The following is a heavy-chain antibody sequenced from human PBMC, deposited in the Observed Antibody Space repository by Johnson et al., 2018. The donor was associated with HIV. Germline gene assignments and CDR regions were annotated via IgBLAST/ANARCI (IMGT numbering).Heavy chain of an antibody. Sequence: QVQLVESGGGLVKPGGSLRLSCAASGFTFSDYYMSWIRQAPGKGLEWVSYISSGGSTIYHADSVKGRFTISRDNAKNTLYLQMNSLRAEDTAVYYCARESRYNFWRGYDAFDIWGQGTMVTVSS. J-gene: IGHJ3*02. CDR2: ISSGGSTI. CDR3: ARESRYNFWRGYDAFDI. D-gene: IGHD3-3*01. CDR1: GFTFSDYY. V-gene: IGHV3-11*04.